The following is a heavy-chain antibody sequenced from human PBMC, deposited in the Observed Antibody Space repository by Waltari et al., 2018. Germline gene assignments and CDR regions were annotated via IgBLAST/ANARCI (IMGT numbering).Heavy chain of an antibody. CDR3: ARYPGHSAGFDS. Sequence: QVQLQESGPGLVKPSETLSLTCTVSDYSISSAYYWGWIRQPPGKGLEWIGSIYYSGSTYYNPSVKSRVSISADTSKSQFSLKLTSVTAADSAVFYCARYPGHSAGFDSWGQGTLVTVSS. D-gene: IGHD2-2*01. V-gene: IGHV4-38-2*02. CDR1: DYSISSAYY. J-gene: IGHJ4*02. CDR2: IYYSGST.